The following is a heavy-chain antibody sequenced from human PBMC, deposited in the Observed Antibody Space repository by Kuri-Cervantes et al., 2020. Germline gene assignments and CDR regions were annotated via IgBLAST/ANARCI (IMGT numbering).Heavy chain of an antibody. V-gene: IGHV4-4*07. J-gene: IGHJ4*02. Sequence: SETRSLTGTVYGGSISSYYWSWIRQPAGKGLEWIGRIYTSGSTNYNRSLKSRVTMSVDTSKNQFSLKLSSVTATDTAVYYCASLNFSAYYDFWSGYYGGRFGFDYWGQRTLVTVSS. D-gene: IGHD3-3*01. CDR1: GGSISSYY. CDR3: ASLNFSAYYDFWSGYYGGRFGFDY. CDR2: IYTSGST.